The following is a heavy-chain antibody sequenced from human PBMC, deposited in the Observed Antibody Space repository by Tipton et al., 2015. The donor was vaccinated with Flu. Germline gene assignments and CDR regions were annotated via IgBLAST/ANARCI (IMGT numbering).Heavy chain of an antibody. Sequence: TLSLTCTVSGGSISSSSYHWAWIRQPPGKGLEWIASIDYRGSTHHDPSLKSRVTISVDTSRNQFSLNLKSVTAADTAVYYCARDRGWPAALDYWSQGILVAVSS. CDR2: IDYRGST. J-gene: IGHJ4*02. D-gene: IGHD3-10*01. V-gene: IGHV4-39*07. CDR3: ARDRGWPAALDY. CDR1: GGSISSSSYH.